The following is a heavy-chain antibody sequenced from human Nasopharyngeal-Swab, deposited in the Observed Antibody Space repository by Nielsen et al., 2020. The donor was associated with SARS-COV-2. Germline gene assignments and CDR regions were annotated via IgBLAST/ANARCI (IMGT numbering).Heavy chain of an antibody. J-gene: IGHJ5*02. Sequence: ASVKVSCKASGYTFTSYGISWVRQAPGQGLEWMGWISAYNGNTNYAQKLQGRVTMTTDTSTSTAYMELRSLRSDDTAVYYCARVRRPRYCSSTSCYGYNWFDPWGQGTLVTVSS. CDR2: ISAYNGNT. CDR1: GYTFTSYG. CDR3: ARVRRPRYCSSTSCYGYNWFDP. V-gene: IGHV1-18*04. D-gene: IGHD2-2*01.